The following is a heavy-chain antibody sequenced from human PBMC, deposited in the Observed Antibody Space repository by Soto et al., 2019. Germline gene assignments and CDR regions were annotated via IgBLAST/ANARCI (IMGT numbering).Heavy chain of an antibody. CDR3: VRRRRYGDYPDYYYYLGV. V-gene: IGHV4-39*01. CDR2: IYYSGST. CDR1: GGSISSSNYY. J-gene: IGHJ6*03. Sequence: QLQLQESGPGLVKPSETVSLTCTVSGGSISSSNYYWGWIRQPPGKGLEWIGTIYYSGSTYYNPSLKSRVTISVDTSKNQSSRMLSSVTAADTAIYYCVRRRRYGDYPDYYYYLGVWGKGTTVAVAS. D-gene: IGHD4-17*01.